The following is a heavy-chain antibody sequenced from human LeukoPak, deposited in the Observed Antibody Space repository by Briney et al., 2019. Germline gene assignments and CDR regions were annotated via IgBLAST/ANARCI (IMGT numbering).Heavy chain of an antibody. J-gene: IGHJ4*02. CDR1: GYTLTELS. Sequence: GASVNVSCKVSGYTLTELSMHWVRQAPGKGLEWMGGFDPEDGETIYAQKFQGRVTMTEDTSTDTAYMELSSLRSEDTAVYYCATPILSFWSGYYNYWGQGTLVTVSS. CDR3: ATPILSFWSGYYNY. CDR2: FDPEDGET. V-gene: IGHV1-24*01. D-gene: IGHD3-3*01.